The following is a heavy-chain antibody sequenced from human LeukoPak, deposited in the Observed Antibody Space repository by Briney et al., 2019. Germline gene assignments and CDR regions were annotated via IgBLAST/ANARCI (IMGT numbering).Heavy chain of an antibody. V-gene: IGHV1-69*06. Sequence: GASVKVSCKASGGTFSSYAISWVRQAPGQGLEWMGGIIPIFGTANYAQKFQGRVTITADKSTSTAYMELSSLRSEDTAVYYCASSIVVVTATSWYFDLWGRGTLVTVSS. CDR3: ASSIVVVTATSWYFDL. CDR2: IIPIFGTA. CDR1: GGTFSSYA. J-gene: IGHJ2*01. D-gene: IGHD2-21*02.